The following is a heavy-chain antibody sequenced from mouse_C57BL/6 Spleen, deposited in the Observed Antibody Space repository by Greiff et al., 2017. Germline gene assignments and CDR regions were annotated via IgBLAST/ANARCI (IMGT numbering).Heavy chain of an antibody. CDR2: IYPRSGNT. Sequence: QVQLKESGAELARPGASVKLSCKASGYTFTSYGISWVKQRTGQGLEWIGEIYPRSGNTYYNEKFKGKATLTADKSSSTAYMELRSLTSEDSAVYFCARWGYGNYLDYWGQGTTLTVSS. V-gene: IGHV1-81*01. D-gene: IGHD2-1*01. CDR3: ARWGYGNYLDY. CDR1: GYTFTSYG. J-gene: IGHJ2*01.